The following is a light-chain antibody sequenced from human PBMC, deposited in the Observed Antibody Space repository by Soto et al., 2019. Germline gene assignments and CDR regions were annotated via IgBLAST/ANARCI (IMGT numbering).Light chain of an antibody. CDR3: QQSYTTRRA. CDR1: QSINHY. J-gene: IGKJ3*01. V-gene: IGKV1-39*01. Sequence: DIQMTQSPSSLSASVGDRVIITCRASQSINHYLNWYQQKPGQAPKLLIYAASRLHSGVPSRFSGSGSGTDFTLSISSLQPEDFGTYYCQQSYTTRRAFGPGTIVVLK. CDR2: AAS.